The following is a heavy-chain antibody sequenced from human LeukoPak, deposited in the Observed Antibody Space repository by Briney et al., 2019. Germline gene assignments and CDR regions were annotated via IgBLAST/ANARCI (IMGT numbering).Heavy chain of an antibody. V-gene: IGHV3-30*18. Sequence: GGSLRLSCAASGFVFSAYGMTWVRQAPGKGLEWVALISYDGTKIYYADSVKGRFTISRDNSQNTVYLQMNSLRAEDTAVYYCAKGWLLSYFDYWGQGTLVTVSS. CDR1: GFVFSAYG. CDR2: ISYDGTKI. D-gene: IGHD3-3*01. J-gene: IGHJ4*02. CDR3: AKGWLLSYFDY.